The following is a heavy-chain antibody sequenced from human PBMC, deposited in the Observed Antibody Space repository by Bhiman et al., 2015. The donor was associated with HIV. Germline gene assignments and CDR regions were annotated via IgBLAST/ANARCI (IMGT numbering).Heavy chain of an antibody. CDR2: IKSKTDGGTT. J-gene: IGHJ4*02. Sequence: EVQLLESGGGLVQSGGSLRLSCVVSGFTFSNAWMSWVRQAPGKGLEWVGRIKSKTDGGTTDYAAPVKGRFTISRDDSKNTLYLQMSSLKTEDTAVYYCTTAHIYYDYVWGSYRTSDYWGQGTLVTVSS. CDR1: GFTFSNAW. CDR3: TTAHIYYDYVWGSYRTSDY. V-gene: IGHV3-15*01. D-gene: IGHD3-16*02.